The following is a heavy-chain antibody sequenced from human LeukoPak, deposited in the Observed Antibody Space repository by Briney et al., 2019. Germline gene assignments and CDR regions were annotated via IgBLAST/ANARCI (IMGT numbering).Heavy chain of an antibody. D-gene: IGHD3-10*01. CDR2: IYYSGST. CDR1: GGSISSYY. Sequence: SETLSLTCTVSGGSISSYYWSWIRQPPGKGLEWIGYIYYSGSTNYNPSLKSRVTISVDTSKNQFSLKLSSVTAADTAVYYCARQRSGSGGDYWGQGTLVTVSS. V-gene: IGHV4-59*01. CDR3: ARQRSGSGGDY. J-gene: IGHJ4*02.